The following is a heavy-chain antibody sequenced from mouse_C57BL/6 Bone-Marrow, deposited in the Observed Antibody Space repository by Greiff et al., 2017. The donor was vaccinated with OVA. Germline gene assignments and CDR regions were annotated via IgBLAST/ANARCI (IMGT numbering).Heavy chain of an antibody. J-gene: IGHJ1*03. Sequence: QVQLQQPGAELVMPGASVKLSCKASGYTFTSYWMHWVKQRPGQGLEWIGEIDPSDSYTNYNQKFKGKSTLTVDTSSSTAYMQLSSLTSEDSAVYYCARAYFDVWGTGTTVTVSS. V-gene: IGHV1-69*01. CDR1: GYTFTSYW. CDR2: IDPSDSYT. CDR3: ARAYFDV.